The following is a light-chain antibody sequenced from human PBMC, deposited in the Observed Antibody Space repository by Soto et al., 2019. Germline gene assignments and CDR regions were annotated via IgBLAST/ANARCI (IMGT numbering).Light chain of an antibody. Sequence: QSVLTQPASVSGSPGQSIAISCTGTSSDVGSYNSVSWYQQHPGKAPKLMIYEGSKRPSGVSDRFSGSKSGNTASPTISGLQAEDEADYYCSSYMGAVTLEVFGPGTKVTVL. J-gene: IGLJ1*01. CDR3: SSYMGAVTLEV. CDR1: SSDVGSYNS. CDR2: EGS. V-gene: IGLV2-14*02.